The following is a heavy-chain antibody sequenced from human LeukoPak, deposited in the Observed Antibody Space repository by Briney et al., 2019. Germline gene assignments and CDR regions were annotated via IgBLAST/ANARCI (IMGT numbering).Heavy chain of an antibody. Sequence: PSETLSLTCTVSGGSISSYYWSWIRQPAGKGLEWIGRIYTSGSTNYNPSLKSRVTMSVDTSKNQFSLRLSSVTAVDTAVYYCARGRAVASWFDPWGQGTLVTVSS. CDR1: GGSISSYY. CDR2: IYTSGST. V-gene: IGHV4-4*07. CDR3: ARGRAVASWFDP. J-gene: IGHJ5*02. D-gene: IGHD6-19*01.